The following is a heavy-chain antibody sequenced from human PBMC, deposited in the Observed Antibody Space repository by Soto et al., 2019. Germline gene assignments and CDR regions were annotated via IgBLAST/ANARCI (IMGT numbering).Heavy chain of an antibody. CDR2: INYRRTS. Sequence: QLQLQESGPGLVTPSETLSLTCTVSGGSISSPSFFWAWVRQSPAKGLEWIGSINYRRTSFYTASLTSPPPPSTATSRNQSSLTLNSVTAADTAVSSCARLVGCNDASCKFAPWGPGPLVTVSS. CDR1: GGSISSPSFF. CDR3: ARLVGCNDASCKFAP. J-gene: IGHJ5*02. V-gene: IGHV4-39*01. D-gene: IGHD2-15*01.